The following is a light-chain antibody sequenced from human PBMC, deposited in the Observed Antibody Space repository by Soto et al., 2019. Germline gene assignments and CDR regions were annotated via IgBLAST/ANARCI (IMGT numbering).Light chain of an antibody. J-gene: IGLJ1*01. CDR1: SSNIGAGYD. Sequence: QSVLTQPPSVSGAPGQSVTISCTGSSSNIGAGYDVHWYQQFPGAAPKLLIYGNSNRPSGVPDRFSGSKSGTSASLAISGLLAEDEADYYCQSYDGSLYVFGSGNKVTVL. CDR3: QSYDGSLYV. V-gene: IGLV1-40*01. CDR2: GNS.